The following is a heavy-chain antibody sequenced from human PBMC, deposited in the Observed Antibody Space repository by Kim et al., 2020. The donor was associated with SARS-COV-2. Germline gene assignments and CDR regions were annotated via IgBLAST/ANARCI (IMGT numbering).Heavy chain of an antibody. CDR2: ISSSGSTI. Sequence: GGSLRLSCVASGFIFNSYEMTWVRQVPGKGPEWISYISSSGSTIYYADSVEGRFTISRDNAKNSLYLQMNSLRVDDTALYYCVRDNRDYWYFDLWGRGTLVTVSS. CDR3: VRDNRDYWYFDL. V-gene: IGHV3-48*03. CDR1: GFIFNSYE. J-gene: IGHJ2*01.